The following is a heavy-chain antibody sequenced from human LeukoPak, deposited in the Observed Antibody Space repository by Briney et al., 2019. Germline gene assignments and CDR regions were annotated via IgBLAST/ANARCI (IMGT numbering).Heavy chain of an antibody. CDR2: INAGNVNT. V-gene: IGHV1-3*03. D-gene: IGHD6-13*01. CDR1: GYTFTSYA. J-gene: IGHJ4*02. Sequence: ASVKVSCKASGYTFTSYAMHWVRQAPGQRLEWMGWINAGNVNTKYSQEFQGRGTITRDTSAGTAYMELSSLRSEDMAVYYCARALGRGSSSWYYFDYWGQGTLVTVSS. CDR3: ARALGRGSSSWYYFDY.